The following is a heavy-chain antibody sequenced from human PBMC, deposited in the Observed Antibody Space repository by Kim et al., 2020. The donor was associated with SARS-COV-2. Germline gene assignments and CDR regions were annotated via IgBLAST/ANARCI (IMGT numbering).Heavy chain of an antibody. V-gene: IGHV3-53*01. D-gene: IGHD6-13*01. Sequence: GGSLRLSCAASGFTVSSNYMSWVRQAPGKGLEWVSVIYSGGSTYYADSVKGRFTISRDNSKNTLYLQMNSLRAEDTAVYYCAGIHSSSWYYFDYWGQGTLVTVSS. CDR2: IYSGGST. CDR1: GFTVSSNY. CDR3: AGIHSSSWYYFDY. J-gene: IGHJ4*02.